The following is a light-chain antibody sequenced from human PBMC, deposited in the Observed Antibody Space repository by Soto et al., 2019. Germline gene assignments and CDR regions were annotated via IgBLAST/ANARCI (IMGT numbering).Light chain of an antibody. Sequence: ILLTQAPATLAVSRWGITTLSFRASQSVNSNVAWYQKKPGQAPRLLIYGASSRATGIPDRFSGSGSGTDFTLTISRLEPEDYAVYYCQQYGHSLWTFGQGTKVDIK. CDR1: QSVNSN. J-gene: IGKJ1*01. V-gene: IGKV3-20*01. CDR2: GAS. CDR3: QQYGHSLWT.